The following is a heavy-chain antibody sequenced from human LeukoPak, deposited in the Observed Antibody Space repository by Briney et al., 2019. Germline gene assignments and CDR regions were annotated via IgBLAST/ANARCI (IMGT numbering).Heavy chain of an antibody. Sequence: SETLSLTCTVSGGSISSSSYYWGWIRQPPGKGLEWIGSIYYSGSTYYNPSLKSRVTISVDTSKNQFSLKLSSVTAADTAVYYCARFRGIQLWPQPNYYFDYWGQGTLVTVSS. CDR3: ARFRGIQLWPQPNYYFDY. J-gene: IGHJ4*02. V-gene: IGHV4-39*07. CDR2: IYYSGST. D-gene: IGHD5-18*01. CDR1: GGSISSSSYY.